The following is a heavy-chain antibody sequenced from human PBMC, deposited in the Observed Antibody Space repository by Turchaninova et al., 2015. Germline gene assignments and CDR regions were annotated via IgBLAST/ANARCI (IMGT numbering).Heavy chain of an antibody. D-gene: IGHD5-18*01. CDR2: INQSGST. CDR1: GASFSGSY. J-gene: IGHJ6*03. Sequence: QVQLQQWGAGLLKTSEPLSLTGAFYGASFSGSYWSWVRQPPGKGLEWIGEINQSGSTNYNPSLKSRVTISGDTSKNQFSLKLSSVTAADTAVYYCARLDTPMKGSYYYYMDVWGKGTTVTVSS. V-gene: IGHV4-34*01. CDR3: ARLDTPMKGSYYYYMDV.